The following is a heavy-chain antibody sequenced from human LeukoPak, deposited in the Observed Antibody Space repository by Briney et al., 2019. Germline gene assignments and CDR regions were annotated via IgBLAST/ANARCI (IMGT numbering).Heavy chain of an antibody. V-gene: IGHV3-21*01. D-gene: IGHD3-10*01. Sequence: GGSLRLSCAASGFTFSSYSMNWVRQAPGKGLEWVSSISSSSSYIYYADSVKGRFTISRDNAKNSLYLQMNSLRAEDMAVYYCARDGYYYDSGSYYREGYYFDYWGQGTLVTVSS. CDR1: GFTFSSYS. CDR2: ISSSSSYI. J-gene: IGHJ4*02. CDR3: ARDGYYYDSGSYYREGYYFDY.